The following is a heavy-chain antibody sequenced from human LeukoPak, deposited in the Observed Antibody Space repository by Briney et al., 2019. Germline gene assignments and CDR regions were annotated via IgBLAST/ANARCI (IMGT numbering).Heavy chain of an antibody. V-gene: IGHV1-18*01. CDR1: GYTSSNYG. D-gene: IGHD1-1*01. J-gene: IGHJ5*02. CDR3: ARDVPGSIGTTARFDP. CDR2: ISTHNGNT. Sequence: ASVKVSCKSYGYTSSNYGISWMRQAPGQGFEWMGWISTHNGNTNYAQKLHGRVTMATDKSTSTAYMELRSLTSDDTAVYYCARDVPGSIGTTARFDPWGQGTLVTVSS.